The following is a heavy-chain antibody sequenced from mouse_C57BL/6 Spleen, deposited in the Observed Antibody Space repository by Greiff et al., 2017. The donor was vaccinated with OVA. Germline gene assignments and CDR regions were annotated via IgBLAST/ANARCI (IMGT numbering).Heavy chain of an antibody. CDR1: GYTFTDYY. CDR2: INPNNGGT. CDR3: ARSPQYYGSSHWYFDV. D-gene: IGHD1-1*01. V-gene: IGHV1-26*01. Sequence: EVKLQQSGPELVKPGASVKISCKASGYTFTDYYMNWVKQSHGKSLEWIGDINPNNGGTSYNQKFKGKATLTVDKSSSTAYMELRSLTSEDSAVYYCARSPQYYGSSHWYFDVWGTGTTVTVSS. J-gene: IGHJ1*03.